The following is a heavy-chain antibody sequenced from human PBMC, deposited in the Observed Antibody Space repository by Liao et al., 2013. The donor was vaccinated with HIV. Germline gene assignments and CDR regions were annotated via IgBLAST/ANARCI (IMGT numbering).Heavy chain of an antibody. Sequence: QVQLQESGPGLVKPSQTLSLTCTVSGGSISSGNYYWSWIRQPAGKGLEWIGRIYTSGSTNCNPSLKSRVTISVDTSKNQFSLKLSSVTAADTAVYYCAXGGLLRPNWFDPWGQGTLVTVSS. CDR2: IYTSGST. CDR1: GGSISSGNYY. CDR3: AXGGLLRPNWFDP. J-gene: IGHJ5*02. V-gene: IGHV4-61*02. D-gene: IGHD2-15*01.